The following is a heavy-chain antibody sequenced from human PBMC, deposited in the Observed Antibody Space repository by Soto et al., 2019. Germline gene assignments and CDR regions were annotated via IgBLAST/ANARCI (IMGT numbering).Heavy chain of an antibody. J-gene: IGHJ6*02. CDR3: ARDAGNIAAAGKGKNYDYYGMDV. CDR2: ISYDGRNK. V-gene: IGHV3-30*04. Sequence: GGSLRLSCAASGFTFSSYAMHWVRQAPGKGLEWVAVISYDGRNKYYADSVKGRFTISRDNSKNTLYLQMNSLRAEDTAVYYRARDAGNIAAAGKGKNYDYYGMDVGGQGTTVTVSS. CDR1: GFTFSSYA. D-gene: IGHD6-13*01.